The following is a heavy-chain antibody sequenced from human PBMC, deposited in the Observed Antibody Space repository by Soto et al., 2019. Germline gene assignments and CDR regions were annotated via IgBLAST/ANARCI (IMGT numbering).Heavy chain of an antibody. D-gene: IGHD4-17*01. CDR3: ARDGNFGDDIHDYYGMDV. V-gene: IGHV4-59*01. J-gene: IGHJ6*02. Sequence: QVRLQESGPGLVKPSETLSLTCTVSNASISSYYWSWIRQPPGKRLEWIGYMAPSGSSKYNPSLAGRVTISVDTSNNQSSLKLTPVTAADTAVYYCARDGNFGDDIHDYYGMDVWGRGTTVTVSS. CDR2: MAPSGSS. CDR1: NASISSYY.